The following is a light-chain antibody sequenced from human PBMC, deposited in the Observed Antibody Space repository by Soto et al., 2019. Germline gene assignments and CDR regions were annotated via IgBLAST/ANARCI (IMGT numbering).Light chain of an antibody. V-gene: IGKV3D-20*02. J-gene: IGKJ1*01. CDR1: QSVSSSY. CDR3: QQLTDWPPQWT. Sequence: EIMLKQSPGTLSLTPGERATLSCRASQSVSSSYLAWYQQKPGQAPRLVIYDIFTRATGVPTRISGSGSGTEFTLTISSLQSEDFAVYYCQQLTDWPPQWTFGQGTKVDIK. CDR2: DIF.